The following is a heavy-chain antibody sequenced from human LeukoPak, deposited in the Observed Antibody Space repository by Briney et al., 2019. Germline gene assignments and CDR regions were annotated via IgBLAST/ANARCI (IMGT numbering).Heavy chain of an antibody. Sequence: SETLSLTCAVYGGSFSGYYWSWIRQPPGKGLEWIGEINHSGSTNYNPSLKSRVTISVDTSKNQFSLKLSSVTAADTAVYYCARAHSRAWFDPWGQGTLVTVSS. CDR3: ARAHSRAWFDP. CDR2: INHSGST. J-gene: IGHJ5*02. D-gene: IGHD2-15*01. V-gene: IGHV4-34*01. CDR1: GGSFSGYY.